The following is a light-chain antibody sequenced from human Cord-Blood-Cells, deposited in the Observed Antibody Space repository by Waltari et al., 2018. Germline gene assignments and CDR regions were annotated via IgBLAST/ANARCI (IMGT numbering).Light chain of an antibody. CDR3: CSYAGSSKV. V-gene: IGLV2-23*01. J-gene: IGLJ2*01. Sequence: QSALTQPASVSGSPGQSITISCTGTSSDVGSYNLVSWYQQNPGKAPKLMIYEGSKRTSGVSNRFSGSKSGNTASLTISGLQAEDEADYYCCSYAGSSKVFGGGTKLTVL. CDR2: EGS. CDR1: SSDVGSYNL.